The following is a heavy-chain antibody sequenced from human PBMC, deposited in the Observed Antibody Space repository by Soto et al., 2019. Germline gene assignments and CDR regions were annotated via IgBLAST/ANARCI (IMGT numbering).Heavy chain of an antibody. D-gene: IGHD6-13*01. CDR3: AGPVGGYQVLFGTWYGTRSDY. Sequence: AGGSLRLSCAASGFTFTKAWMTWVRQTPGKGLEWVSAISGSGDTTLYAASVRGRLIISRDNSKNKVYLDMSSLRAEDTALYYCAGPVGGYQVLFGTWYGTRSDYWGQGTLVTVSS. CDR1: GFTFTKAW. CDR2: ISGSGDTT. J-gene: IGHJ4*02. V-gene: IGHV3-23*01.